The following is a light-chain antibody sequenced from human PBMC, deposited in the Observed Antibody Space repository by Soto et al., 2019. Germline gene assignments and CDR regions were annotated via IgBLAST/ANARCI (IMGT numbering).Light chain of an antibody. Sequence: EIVLTQSPGTLSLSPGERATLSCRASQSIDHNYLAWYQQKPGQAPRVLIYGASIRPTATPDRFSGSGSGADFPLTISRLEPEDFGVYYCQHYGSSPPFTFGPGTKVDIK. CDR2: GAS. J-gene: IGKJ3*01. V-gene: IGKV3-20*01. CDR3: QHYGSSPPFT. CDR1: QSIDHNY.